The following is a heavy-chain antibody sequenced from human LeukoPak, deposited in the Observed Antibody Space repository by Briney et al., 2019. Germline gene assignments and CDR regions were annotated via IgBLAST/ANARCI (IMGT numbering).Heavy chain of an antibody. CDR3: ATYSGSYRSVDS. V-gene: IGHV4-39*01. CDR1: GGSINSISYY. D-gene: IGHD1-26*01. CDR2: IYYNGTT. J-gene: IGHJ4*02. Sequence: ASETLSLTRSVSGGSINSISYYWGWIRQPPGKGLEWIGSIYYNGTTYYSPSLKSRVTITVDTSKNQFSLKLTSVTAADTAAYFCATYSGSYRSVDSWGQGTLVAVSS.